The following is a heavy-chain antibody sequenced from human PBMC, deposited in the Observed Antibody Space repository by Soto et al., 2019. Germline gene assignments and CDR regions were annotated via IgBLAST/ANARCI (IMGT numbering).Heavy chain of an antibody. CDR1: GYTFTDYA. V-gene: IGHV1-18*01. J-gene: IGHJ1*01. CDR3: ARSGGSRWYLEYFQH. D-gene: IGHD6-13*01. Sequence: QVQLVQSGVEVKKPGASVKVSCKASGYTFTDYAINWVRQTPGQGLEWMGWISPYNGNTDYTQKVQGRVTMTTDTSKSTAYMELRSLRSDDTAVYYCARSGGSRWYLEYFQHWGQGTLVRVSS. CDR2: ISPYNGNT.